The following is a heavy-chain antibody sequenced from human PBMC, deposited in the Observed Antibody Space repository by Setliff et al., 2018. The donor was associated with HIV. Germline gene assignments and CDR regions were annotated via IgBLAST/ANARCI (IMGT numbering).Heavy chain of an antibody. V-gene: IGHV4-39*01. CDR2: IYYTGST. J-gene: IGHJ4*02. D-gene: IGHD5-12*01. Sequence: SETLSLTCTVSGGSISSSRSYWGWIRQPPGKGLEWIGTIYYTGSTFYTPSLKSRVTISVDTSKKQFSLKLRSVTAADTAVYYCARRRDGYNSAPWRNDYWGQGTLVIVSS. CDR3: ARRRDGYNSAPWRNDY. CDR1: GGSISSSRSY.